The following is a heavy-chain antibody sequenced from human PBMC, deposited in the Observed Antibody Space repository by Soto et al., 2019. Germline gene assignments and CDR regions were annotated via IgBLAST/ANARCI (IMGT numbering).Heavy chain of an antibody. CDR2: IYYSGST. CDR1: GGSISSGGYY. J-gene: IGHJ6*03. Sequence: PSETLSLTCTVSGGSISSGGYYWSWIRQHPGKGLEWIGYIYYSGSTYYNPSLKSRVTISVDTSKNQFSLNLSSVTAADTAVYYCARERPERVSDSKDEEYYYYYIDVWGKGTTVTVSS. CDR3: ARERPERVSDSKDEEYYYYYIDV. D-gene: IGHD6-6*01. V-gene: IGHV4-31*03.